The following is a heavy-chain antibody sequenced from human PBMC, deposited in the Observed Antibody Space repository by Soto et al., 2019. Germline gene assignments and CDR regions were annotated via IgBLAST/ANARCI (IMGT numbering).Heavy chain of an antibody. Sequence: ASVKVSCKASGGTFSSYTISWVRQAPGQGLEWMGRIIPILGIANYAQKFQGRVTITADKSTSTAYMELNSLRAEDTAVYYCAREAYGSGSYWNYFDYWGQGTLVTVSS. CDR3: AREAYGSGSYWNYFDY. CDR2: IIPILGIA. CDR1: GGTFSSYT. J-gene: IGHJ4*02. V-gene: IGHV1-69*04. D-gene: IGHD3-10*01.